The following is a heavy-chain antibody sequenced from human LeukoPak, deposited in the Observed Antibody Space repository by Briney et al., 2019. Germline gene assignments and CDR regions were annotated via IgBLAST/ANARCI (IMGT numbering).Heavy chain of an antibody. Sequence: SETLSLTCTVSGGSIRIFYGSWIRQPPGKGLDGMGYIYYRGSTNYNPSLKSRVTISVDTSKNKFSLKLSSVTAADTAVYYCARATPWWRFGESYWYFDLWGRGTLVTVSS. D-gene: IGHD3-10*01. V-gene: IGHV4-59*01. CDR2: IYYRGST. J-gene: IGHJ2*01. CDR1: GGSIRIFY. CDR3: ARATPWWRFGESYWYFDL.